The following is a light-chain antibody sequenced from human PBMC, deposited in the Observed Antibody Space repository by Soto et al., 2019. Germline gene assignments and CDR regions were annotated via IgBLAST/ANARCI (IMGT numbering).Light chain of an antibody. CDR1: SSNIGAGYD. Sequence: QSVLTQPPSVSGAPGQRVTISCTESSSNIGAGYDVHWYQQLPGTAPKLLIYGNSNRPSGVPDRFSGSKSGTSASLAITGLQAEDEDDYYCPPYDSGRSGWVFGGGTKLTVL. J-gene: IGLJ3*02. V-gene: IGLV1-40*01. CDR3: PPYDSGRSGWV. CDR2: GNS.